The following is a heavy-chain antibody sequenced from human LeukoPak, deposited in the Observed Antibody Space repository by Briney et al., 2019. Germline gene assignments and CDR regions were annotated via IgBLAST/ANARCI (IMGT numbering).Heavy chain of an antibody. CDR3: ARGEQLVSELDY. CDR2: ISSSSSYI. J-gene: IGHJ4*02. V-gene: IGHV3-21*01. D-gene: IGHD6-6*01. Sequence: GGSLRLSCAASGFTFSSYSMNWVRQAPGKGLEWVSSISSSSSYIYYADSVKGRFTISRDNAKNSLYLQMNSLRAEDTAVYYCARGEQLVSELDYWGQGTLVTVSS. CDR1: GFTFSSYS.